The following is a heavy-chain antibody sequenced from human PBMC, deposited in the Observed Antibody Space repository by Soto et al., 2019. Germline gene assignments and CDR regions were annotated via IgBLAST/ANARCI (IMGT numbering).Heavy chain of an antibody. CDR3: ARVSITIFGVVLIDV. Sequence: GASVKVSCKASGYTFTSYGISWVRQAPGQGLEWMGWISAYNGNTNYAQKLQGRVTMTTDTSTSTAYMELRSLRSDDTAVYYCARVSITIFGVVLIDVWGKGTTVTSPQ. CDR1: GYTFTSYG. CDR2: ISAYNGNT. J-gene: IGHJ6*04. D-gene: IGHD3-3*01. V-gene: IGHV1-18*01.